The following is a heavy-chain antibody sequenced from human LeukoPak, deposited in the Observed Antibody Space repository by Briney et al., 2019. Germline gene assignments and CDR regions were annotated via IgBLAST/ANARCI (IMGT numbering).Heavy chain of an antibody. Sequence: WASVKVSCKASGYTFTTDYIHWVRQAPGQGLEWMGIINPSGGSTTYAQKFQGRVIMTGDTSTSPVYMELRSLRSEDTAVYYCARARGSGSYYGHDYYYYYYMDVWGQGTTVIVSS. CDR2: INPSGGST. D-gene: IGHD3-10*01. J-gene: IGHJ6*03. CDR3: ARARGSGSYYGHDYYYYYYMDV. CDR1: GYTFTTDY. V-gene: IGHV1-46*01.